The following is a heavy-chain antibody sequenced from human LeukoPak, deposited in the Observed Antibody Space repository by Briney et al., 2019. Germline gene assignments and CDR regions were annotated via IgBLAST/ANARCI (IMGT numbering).Heavy chain of an antibody. V-gene: IGHV3-30*18. Sequence: GGSLRLSCAASGFTFSSYWMNWVRQAPGKGLEWVAVISYDGSNKYYADSVKGRFTISRDNSKNTLYLQMNSLRADDTAVYYCAKATGGSEGPYGLDVWGQGTTVTVSS. CDR2: ISYDGSNK. CDR3: AKATGGSEGPYGLDV. D-gene: IGHD2-15*01. J-gene: IGHJ6*02. CDR1: GFTFSSYW.